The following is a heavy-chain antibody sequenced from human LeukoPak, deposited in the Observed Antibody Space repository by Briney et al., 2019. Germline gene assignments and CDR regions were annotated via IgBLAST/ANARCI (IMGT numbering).Heavy chain of an antibody. D-gene: IGHD3-10*01. CDR1: GGSININNYY. Sequence: PSETLFLTCTVSGGSININNYYWAWIRQSPGKGLEWLGSIYYTGTTYYNPSLDHRVTISVDTSKNQFSLRLSFVTAADTAVYYCARASNGDGPPDDYWGQGTLVTVSS. CDR3: ARASNGDGPPDDY. V-gene: IGHV4-39*07. J-gene: IGHJ4*02. CDR2: IYYTGTT.